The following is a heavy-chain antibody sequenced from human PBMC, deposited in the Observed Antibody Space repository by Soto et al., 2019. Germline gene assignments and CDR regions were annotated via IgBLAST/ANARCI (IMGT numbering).Heavy chain of an antibody. J-gene: IGHJ5*02. V-gene: IGHV3-66*01. CDR3: ARDPRVGWFDP. Sequence: EVQLVESGGGLVQPGGSLRLSCAASGFTVSSNYMSWVRQAPGKGLEWVSVIYSGGSTYYADSVKGRFTISRDNSKNTLYLQMNRLRAEDTAVYYCARDPRVGWFDPWGQGTLVTVSS. D-gene: IGHD1-26*01. CDR1: GFTVSSNY. CDR2: IYSGGST.